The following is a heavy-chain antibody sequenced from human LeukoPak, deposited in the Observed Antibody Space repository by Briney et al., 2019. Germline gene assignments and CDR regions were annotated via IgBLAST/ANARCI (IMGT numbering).Heavy chain of an antibody. J-gene: IGHJ4*02. CDR1: GYTFTSYG. V-gene: IGHV1-2*02. Sequence: ASVKVSCKASGYTFTSYGISWVRQAPGQGLEWMGWINPNSGGTNYAQKFQGRVTMTRDTSISTAYMELGRLRSDDTAVYYCARDHHDYYYDSSGPYAYYWGQGTLVTVSS. D-gene: IGHD3-22*01. CDR2: INPNSGGT. CDR3: ARDHHDYYYDSSGPYAYY.